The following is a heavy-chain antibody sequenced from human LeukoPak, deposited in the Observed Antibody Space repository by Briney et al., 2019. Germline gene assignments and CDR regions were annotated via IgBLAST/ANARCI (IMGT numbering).Heavy chain of an antibody. V-gene: IGHV1-2*02. CDR1: GGTFSSYA. CDR2: INPNSGGT. D-gene: IGHD4-17*01. CDR3: ARESTTVTSPSFDY. Sequence: ASVKVSCKASGGTFSSYAISWVRQAPGQGLEWMGWINPNSGGTNYAQKFQGRVTMTRDTSISTAYMELSRLRSDDTAVYYCARESTTVTSPSFDYWGQGTLVTVSS. J-gene: IGHJ4*02.